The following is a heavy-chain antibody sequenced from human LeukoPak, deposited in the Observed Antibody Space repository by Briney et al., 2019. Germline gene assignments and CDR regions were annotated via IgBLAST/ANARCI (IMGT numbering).Heavy chain of an antibody. Sequence: SETLSLTCTVSGGSISSYYWSWIRQPPGKGLEWIGYIYYSGSTNYNPSLKSRVTISVDTSKNQSSLKLSSVTAADTAVYYCARSPADSSGYYYANWFDPWGQGTLVTVSS. CDR3: ARSPADSSGYYYANWFDP. CDR2: IYYSGST. CDR1: GGSISSYY. V-gene: IGHV4-59*01. J-gene: IGHJ5*02. D-gene: IGHD3-22*01.